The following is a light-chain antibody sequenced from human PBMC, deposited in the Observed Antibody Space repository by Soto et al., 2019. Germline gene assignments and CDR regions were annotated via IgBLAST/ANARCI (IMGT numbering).Light chain of an antibody. CDR3: QQYSTYASSLT. Sequence: DFQLTQSPSTLSASAGDRVTITFRASQNINKWLAWYQQKPGKAPKILIYDASNLGSGVPSRFRGSGSGTEFTLTISSLQSDDFATYYCQQYSTYASSLTFGQGTRLEIK. CDR1: QNINKW. CDR2: DAS. V-gene: IGKV1-5*01. J-gene: IGKJ5*01.